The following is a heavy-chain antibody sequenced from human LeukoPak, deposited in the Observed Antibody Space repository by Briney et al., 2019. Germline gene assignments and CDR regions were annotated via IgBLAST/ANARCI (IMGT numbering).Heavy chain of an antibody. J-gene: IGHJ4*02. CDR1: GFSFSNVW. D-gene: IGHD2-2*03. V-gene: IGHV3-15*01. Sequence: GGSLRLSCAASGFSFSNVWMSWVRQAPGKGLEWVGRIKSKSDGGPTDYAAPVKGRFTISRDDSKNTLYLQMNSLKTEDTAVYYCTSGGDCRTTSCYSDWGQGTLVTVSS. CDR3: TSGGDCRTTSCYSD. CDR2: IKSKSDGGPT.